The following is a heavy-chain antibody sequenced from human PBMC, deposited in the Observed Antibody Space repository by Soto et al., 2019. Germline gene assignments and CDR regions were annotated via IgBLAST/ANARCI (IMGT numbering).Heavy chain of an antibody. Sequence: QVQLVQSGAEVRKPGASVRVSCKATGYSFTRHDITWLRQAAGQGLEWMGWMNPNSGNAVYAQKFQGRVNMTRNTSITTAYIEVTSLKSEDTAVYFCARGAYNDYSHWFDPWGQGTLVTVSS. CDR2: MNPNSGNA. CDR1: GYSFTRHD. CDR3: ARGAYNDYSHWFDP. V-gene: IGHV1-8*01. D-gene: IGHD4-4*01. J-gene: IGHJ5*02.